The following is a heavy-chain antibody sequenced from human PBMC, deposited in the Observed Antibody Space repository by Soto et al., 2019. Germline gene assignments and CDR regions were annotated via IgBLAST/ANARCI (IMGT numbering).Heavy chain of an antibody. V-gene: IGHV1-8*01. D-gene: IGHD6-13*01. J-gene: IGHJ5*02. CDR1: GYTFTSYD. CDR3: AGGTMGWQQTNWFDP. CDR2: MNSNSGNT. Sequence: QVQLVQSGAEVKKPGASVKVSCKASGYTFTSYDINWVRQATGQGLEWMGWMNSNSGNTGYAQKFQGRVTMTRDTSXXTAYRELSRLTSEDTAVYYCAGGTMGWQQTNWFDPWGQGTLVTVSS.